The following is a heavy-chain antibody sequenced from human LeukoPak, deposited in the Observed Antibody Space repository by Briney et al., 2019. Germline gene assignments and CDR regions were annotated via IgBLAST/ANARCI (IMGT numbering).Heavy chain of an antibody. V-gene: IGHV1-46*01. J-gene: IGHJ5*02. D-gene: IGHD4-17*01. Sequence: ASVKVSCKASGYTFTSYYMHWVRQAPGQGLEWMGIINPSGGSTSYAQKFQGRVTMTRDTSTSTVYMELSSLRSEDTAVYYCARVGDDYGDYFNWFDPWGQGTLVTVSS. CDR3: ARVGDDYGDYFNWFDP. CDR2: INPSGGST. CDR1: GYTFTSYY.